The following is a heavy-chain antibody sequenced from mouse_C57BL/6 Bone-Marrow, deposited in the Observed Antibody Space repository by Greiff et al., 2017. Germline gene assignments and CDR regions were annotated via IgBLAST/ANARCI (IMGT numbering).Heavy chain of an antibody. J-gene: IGHJ1*03. CDR3: TTVYYGSSYGYFDV. CDR1: GFNIKDDY. Sequence: VQLQQSGAELVRPGASVKLSCTASGFNIKDDYMHWVKQRPEQGLEWIGWIDPENGDTEYASKFQGKATITADTSSNTAYLQLSSLTSEDTAVYYCTTVYYGSSYGYFDVWGTGTTVTVSS. CDR2: IDPENGDT. D-gene: IGHD1-1*01. V-gene: IGHV14-4*01.